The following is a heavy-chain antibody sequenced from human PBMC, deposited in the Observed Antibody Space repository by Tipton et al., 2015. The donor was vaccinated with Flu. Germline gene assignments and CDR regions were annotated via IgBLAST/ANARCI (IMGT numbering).Heavy chain of an antibody. CDR3: ARLPYYDFWSGYLT. Sequence: TLSLTCTVSGGSISSSSYYWDWIRQPPGKGLEWIGSIYYSGSTYYNPSLKSRVTISVDTSKNQFSLKLSSVTAADTAVYYCARLPYYDFWSGYLTWGQGTLVTVSS. CDR1: GGSISSSSYY. J-gene: IGHJ5*02. CDR2: IYYSGST. V-gene: IGHV4-39*01. D-gene: IGHD3-3*01.